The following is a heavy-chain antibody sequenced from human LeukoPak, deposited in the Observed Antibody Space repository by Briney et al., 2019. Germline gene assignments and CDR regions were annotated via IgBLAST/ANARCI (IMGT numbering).Heavy chain of an antibody. V-gene: IGHV4-59*01. J-gene: IGHJ3*02. CDR2: IYYSGT. CDR3: ARSSGSYPQAFDI. Sequence: SETLSLTCTVSGGPISSYYWSWIRQPPGKGLEWIGYIYYSGTNYNPSLKSRVTISVDTSKKQFSLKLSSVTAADTAVYYCARSSGSYPQAFDIWGQGTMVTVSS. CDR1: GGPISSYY. D-gene: IGHD1-26*01.